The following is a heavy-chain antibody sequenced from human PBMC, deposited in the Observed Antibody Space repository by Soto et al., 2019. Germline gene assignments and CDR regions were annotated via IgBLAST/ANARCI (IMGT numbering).Heavy chain of an antibody. J-gene: IGHJ4*02. CDR3: AKVSRGIGVVPAALN. D-gene: IGHD2-2*01. CDR1: DHTFHSYA. CDR2: ISGSGGIT. V-gene: IGHV3-23*01. Sequence: EVQLLASGGGLVQPGGSLRLSCVASDHTFHSYAMSWVRQAPGKGLEWVTGISGSGGITYYAGSVRGRFTISRDDSKNTLYLQMNSLRAEDTAVYYCAKVSRGIGVVPAALNRGQGTLVTVSS.